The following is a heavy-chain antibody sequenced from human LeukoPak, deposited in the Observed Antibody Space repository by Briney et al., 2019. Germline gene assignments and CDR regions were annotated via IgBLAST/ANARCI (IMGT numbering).Heavy chain of an antibody. CDR1: GDSINSDY. J-gene: IGHJ4*02. CDR3: ARVMDTAMVAFDY. CDR2: VYYSGST. D-gene: IGHD5-18*01. V-gene: IGHV4-59*12. Sequence: SETLSLTCTVSGDSINSDYWSWIRQPPGKGLEWIGYVYYSGSTNYNPSLKSRVIMSVVTSGNQFSLKLSSVTAADTAVYYCARVMDTAMVAFDYWGQGTLVTVSS.